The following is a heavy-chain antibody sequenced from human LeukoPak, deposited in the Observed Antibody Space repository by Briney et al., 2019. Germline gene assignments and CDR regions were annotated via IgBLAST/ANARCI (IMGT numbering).Heavy chain of an antibody. CDR1: GGSISSYY. D-gene: IGHD5-24*01. V-gene: IGHV4-59*01. CDR2: IYYSGST. Sequence: PSETLSLTCTVSGGSISSYYWSWIRQPPGKGLEWIGYIYYSGSTNYNPSLKSRVTISVDTSKNQFSLKLSSVTAAAPAVFSCAGDLTRRRWLHLSGWFGPWGQGTLVTVSS. J-gene: IGHJ5*02. CDR3: AGDLTRRRWLHLSGWFGP.